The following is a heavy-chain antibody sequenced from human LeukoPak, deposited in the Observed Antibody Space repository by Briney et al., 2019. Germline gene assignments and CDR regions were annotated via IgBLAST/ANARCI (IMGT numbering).Heavy chain of an antibody. V-gene: IGHV3-21*01. CDR2: ISSSSSYI. J-gene: IGHJ6*02. CDR3: ARDKTKGLVLAYYGMDV. D-gene: IGHD6-19*01. CDR1: GFTFSSYS. Sequence: GSLRLSCAASGFTFSSYSMNWVRQAPGKGLEWVSSISSSSSYIYYADSVKGRFTISRDNAKNSLYLQMNSLRAEDTAVYYCARDKTKGLVLAYYGMDVWGQGTTVTVSS.